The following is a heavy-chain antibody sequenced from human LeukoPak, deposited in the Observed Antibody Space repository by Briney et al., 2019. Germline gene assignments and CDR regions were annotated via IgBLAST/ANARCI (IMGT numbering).Heavy chain of an antibody. D-gene: IGHD3-16*02. Sequence: GGSLRLSCAASGFTFDDYAMHWVRQAPGKGLEWVSLINWDGGSTYYADSVKGRFTISRDNSKNSLYLRMNSLRAEDTALYYCTATRDKYVWGSYLSDHWGQGTLVTVSS. CDR1: GFTFDDYA. CDR2: INWDGGST. CDR3: TATRDKYVWGSYLSDH. J-gene: IGHJ4*02. V-gene: IGHV3-43D*04.